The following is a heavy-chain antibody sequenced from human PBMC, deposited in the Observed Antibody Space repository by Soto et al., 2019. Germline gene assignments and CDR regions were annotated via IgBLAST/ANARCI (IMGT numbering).Heavy chain of an antibody. D-gene: IGHD4-4*01. J-gene: IGHJ6*02. CDR1: GFTFSSYG. Sequence: GGSLRLSCAASGFTFSSYGMHWVRQAPGKGLEWVAVIWYDGSNKYYADSVKGRFTISRDNSKNTLYLQMNSLRAEDTAVYYCARDGNYLGYGMDVWGQGTTVTVSS. CDR3: ARDGNYLGYGMDV. CDR2: IWYDGSNK. V-gene: IGHV3-33*01.